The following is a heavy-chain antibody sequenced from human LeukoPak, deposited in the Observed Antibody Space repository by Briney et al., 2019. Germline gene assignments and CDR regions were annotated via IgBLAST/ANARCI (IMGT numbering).Heavy chain of an antibody. D-gene: IGHD5-24*01. CDR3: ARGGGAEMATIGYYYYYMDV. Sequence: GASVKVSCKASGYTFTSYYMHWVRQAPGQGLEWMGIINPSGGSTSYAQKFQGRVTMTRDMSTSTVYMELSRLRSDDTAVYYCARGGGAEMATIGYYYYYMDVWGKGTTVTVSS. CDR2: INPSGGST. V-gene: IGHV1-46*01. J-gene: IGHJ6*03. CDR1: GYTFTSYY.